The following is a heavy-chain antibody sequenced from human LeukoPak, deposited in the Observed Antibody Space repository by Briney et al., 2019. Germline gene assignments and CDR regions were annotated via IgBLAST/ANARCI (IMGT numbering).Heavy chain of an antibody. D-gene: IGHD6-13*01. V-gene: IGHV3-11*04. Sequence: GGSLRLSCAASGFTFSDYYMSWIRQAPGKGLEWVSYISSSGSTIYYADSVKGRFTISRDNAKNSLYLQKNSLRAEDTAVYYCARDKRYSSSYGVGYWGQGTLVTVSS. CDR1: GFTFSDYY. CDR3: ARDKRYSSSYGVGY. CDR2: ISSSGSTI. J-gene: IGHJ4*02.